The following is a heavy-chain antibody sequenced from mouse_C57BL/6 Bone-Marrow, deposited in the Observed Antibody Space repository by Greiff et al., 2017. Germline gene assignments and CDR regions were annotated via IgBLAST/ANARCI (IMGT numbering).Heavy chain of an antibody. CDR1: GYPFTDYY. V-gene: IGHV1-19*01. D-gene: IGHD1-1*01. Sequence: EVQLQQSGPVLVKPGASVKMSCKASGYPFTDYYMNWVKQSHGKSLEWIGVINPYNGGTSYNQKFKGKATLTVDKSSSTAYMELNSLTSEDSAVYYCARLSYYGSSQGYAMDYWGQGTSVTVSS. CDR3: ARLSYYGSSQGYAMDY. CDR2: INPYNGGT. J-gene: IGHJ4*01.